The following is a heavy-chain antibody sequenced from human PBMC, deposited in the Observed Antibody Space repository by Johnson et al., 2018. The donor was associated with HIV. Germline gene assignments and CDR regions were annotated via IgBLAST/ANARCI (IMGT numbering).Heavy chain of an antibody. D-gene: IGHD6-13*01. CDR2: ISYDGSNK. CDR1: GFTFSSYA. CDR3: GRDMSSRWGMGDACDI. Sequence: QMQLVESGGGVVQPGRSLRLSCAASGFTFSSYALHWVRQAPGKGLEWVAVISYDGSNKYYADSVKGRLTISRDNSKNTLYLQMRSLRAEDTAMYYCGRDMSSRWGMGDACDIWGQGTMVTVSS. J-gene: IGHJ3*02. V-gene: IGHV3-30-3*01.